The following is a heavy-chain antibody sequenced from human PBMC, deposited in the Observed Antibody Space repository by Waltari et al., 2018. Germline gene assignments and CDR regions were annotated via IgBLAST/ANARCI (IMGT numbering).Heavy chain of an antibody. J-gene: IGHJ6*02. D-gene: IGHD3-3*01. V-gene: IGHV1-8*03. Sequence: QVQLVQSGAEVKKPGASVKVSCKASGYTFTSYDINWVRQATGQGLEWMGWMNPNSGNTGYAQKFQGRVTITMNTSISTAYMELSSLRSEDTAVYYCARSGGVEYYYYYYGMDVWGQGTTVTVSS. CDR2: MNPNSGNT. CDR1: GYTFTSYD. CDR3: ARSGGVEYYYYYYGMDV.